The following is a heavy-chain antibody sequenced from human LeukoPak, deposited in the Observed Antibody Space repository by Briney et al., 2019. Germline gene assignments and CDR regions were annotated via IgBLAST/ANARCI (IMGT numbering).Heavy chain of an antibody. CDR1: VFTFSSYA. CDR2: ISGSGTST. V-gene: IGHV3-23*01. CDR3: AKDRPAMIVYGLDY. Sequence: GGSLRLSCAASVFTFSSYAMSWVRQAPRKGLEWVSAISGSGTSTYYANSVKGRFTISRDNSKNTLYLQMNSLRAEDTAVYSCAKDRPAMIVYGLDYWGQGPRVTGYS. D-gene: IGHD3-22*01. J-gene: IGHJ4*02.